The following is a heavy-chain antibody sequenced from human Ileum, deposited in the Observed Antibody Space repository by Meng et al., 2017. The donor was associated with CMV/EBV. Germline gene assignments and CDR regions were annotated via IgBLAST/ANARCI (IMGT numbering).Heavy chain of an antibody. Sequence: VPLPESAPGQFQLSHTPPPLCIVSGSATTATFCHWLRLPAGKGFEWIGRIHSSGDTYYNPSLKSRVTISIDTSRNQFFLKLNSVTAADTAMYYCARWVTGSPGFDCWGQGTLVTVSS. CDR1: GSATTATF. V-gene: IGHV4-4*07. CDR3: ARWVTGSPGFDC. CDR2: IHSSGDT. D-gene: IGHD2-21*02. J-gene: IGHJ4*02.